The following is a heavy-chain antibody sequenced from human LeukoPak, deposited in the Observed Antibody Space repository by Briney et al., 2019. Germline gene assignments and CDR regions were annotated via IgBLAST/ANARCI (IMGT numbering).Heavy chain of an antibody. CDR1: GYSFTSYW. CDR2: IYPGDSDT. CDR3: ARSVAAAGTDDYFDY. Sequence: GESLKISFKGSGYSFTSYWIGWVRQMPGKGLEWMGIIYPGDSDTRYSPSFQGQVTISADKSISTAYLQWSSLKASDTAMYYCARSVAAAGTDDYFDYWGQGALVTVSS. D-gene: IGHD6-13*01. V-gene: IGHV5-51*01. J-gene: IGHJ4*02.